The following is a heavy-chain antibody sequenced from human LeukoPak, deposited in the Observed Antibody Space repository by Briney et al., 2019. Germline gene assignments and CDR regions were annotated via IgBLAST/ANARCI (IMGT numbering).Heavy chain of an antibody. J-gene: IGHJ3*02. CDR2: IHTADDT. D-gene: IGHD2-2*01. CDR1: GFIFRTFD. CDR3: PSGRFSSPSCSFRLYGLDI. V-gene: IGHV3-13*04. Sequence: GGSLRLSCVASGFIFRTFDMLWVRQAAGDRLEWVSSIHTADDTYYPDSVKGRFTISRENAKNLLYLQMNSLGVGDTAVYYCPSGRFSSPSCSFRLYGLDIWGQGTMVTVTS.